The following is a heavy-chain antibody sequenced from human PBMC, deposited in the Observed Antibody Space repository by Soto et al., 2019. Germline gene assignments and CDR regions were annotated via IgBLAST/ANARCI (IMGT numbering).Heavy chain of an antibody. CDR3: ARPTTVVTQRAFDAFDI. Sequence: SETLSLTCTVSGGSISSSSYYWGWIRQPPGKGLEWIGSIYYSGSTYYNPSLKSRVTISVDTSKNQFSLKLSSVTAADTAVYYCARPTTVVTQRAFDAFDIWGQGTMVTVSS. D-gene: IGHD4-17*01. CDR1: GGSISSSSYY. V-gene: IGHV4-39*01. CDR2: IYYSGST. J-gene: IGHJ3*02.